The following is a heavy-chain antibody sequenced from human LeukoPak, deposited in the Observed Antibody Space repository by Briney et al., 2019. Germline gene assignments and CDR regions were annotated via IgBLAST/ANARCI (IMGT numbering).Heavy chain of an antibody. CDR3: ARGRWGYCSSTSCHGTAFDI. CDR1: GGSFSGYY. Sequence: PSETLSLTCAVYGGSFSGYYWSWIRQPAGKGLEWIGEINHSGSTNHNPSLKSRVTISVDTSKNQFSLKLSSVTAADTAVYYCARGRWGYCSSTSCHGTAFDIWGQGTMVTVSS. CDR2: INHSGST. V-gene: IGHV4-34*01. J-gene: IGHJ3*02. D-gene: IGHD2-2*01.